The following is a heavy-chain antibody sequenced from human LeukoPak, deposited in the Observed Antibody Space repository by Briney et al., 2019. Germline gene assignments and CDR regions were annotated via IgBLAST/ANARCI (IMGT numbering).Heavy chain of an antibody. D-gene: IGHD6-13*01. CDR1: GFTFSDYY. Sequence: GGSLRLSCAASGFTFSDYYMSWIRQAPGKGLEWVPYISSSGSTIYYADSVKGRFTISRDNAKNSLYLQMNSLRAEDTAVYYCARSGYSSSWYSPVYYYYMDVWGKGTTVTVSS. CDR2: ISSSGSTI. J-gene: IGHJ6*03. V-gene: IGHV3-11*01. CDR3: ARSGYSSSWYSPVYYYYMDV.